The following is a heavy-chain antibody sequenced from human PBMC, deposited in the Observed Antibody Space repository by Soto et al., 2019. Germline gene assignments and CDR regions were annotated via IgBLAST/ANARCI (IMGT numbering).Heavy chain of an antibody. J-gene: IGHJ5*02. CDR1: GGTFSDYG. CDR2: FIPIFGTA. Sequence: QVQRVQSGAEVKKPGSSVKVSCKASGGTFSDYGINWVRQAPGQGLEWMGGFIPIFGTANYAQKLQGRVTLTADESTSTAYMELSSLRSEDTAVYYCARGWDHYDSSVLRTWFDPWGQGTLVTVSS. D-gene: IGHD3-22*01. CDR3: ARGWDHYDSSVLRTWFDP. V-gene: IGHV1-69*01.